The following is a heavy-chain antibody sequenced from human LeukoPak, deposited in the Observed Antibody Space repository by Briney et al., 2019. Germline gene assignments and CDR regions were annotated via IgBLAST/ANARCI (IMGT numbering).Heavy chain of an antibody. CDR3: ARYPDSSGYYDY. CDR2: IYYSGST. V-gene: IGHV4-59*01. D-gene: IGHD3-22*01. CDR1: GGSISSYY. J-gene: IGHJ4*02. Sequence: PSETLSLTCTVSGGSISSYYWSWIRQPPGKGLEWIGYIYYSGSTNYNPSLKSRVTISVDTSKNQFSLKLSSVTAADTAVYYCARYPDSSGYYDYWGQGTLVTVSS.